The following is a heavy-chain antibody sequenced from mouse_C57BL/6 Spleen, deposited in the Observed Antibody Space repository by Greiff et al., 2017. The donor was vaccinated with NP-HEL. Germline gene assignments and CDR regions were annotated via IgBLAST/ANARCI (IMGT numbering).Heavy chain of an antibody. Sequence: VQLKESGPGLVKPSQSLSLTCSVTGYSITSGYYWNWIRQFPGNKLEWMGYISYDGSNNYNPSLKNRISITRDTSKNQFFLKLNSVTTEDTATYYCASSYYSNPWYFDVWGTGTTVTVSS. V-gene: IGHV3-6*01. CDR3: ASSYYSNPWYFDV. CDR1: GYSITSGYY. D-gene: IGHD2-5*01. J-gene: IGHJ1*03. CDR2: ISYDGSN.